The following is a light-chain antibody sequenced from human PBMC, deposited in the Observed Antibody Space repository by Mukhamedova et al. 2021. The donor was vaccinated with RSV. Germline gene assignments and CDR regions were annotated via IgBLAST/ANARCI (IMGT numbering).Light chain of an antibody. V-gene: IGKV1-5*03. CDR2: EAS. Sequence: WYQRRVHGKAPKLLIFEASNLESGVPSRFSGSGSGTEFTLTISSLQPDDFASYYCQQYSPYSWRFGQGTKVEIK. CDR3: QQYSPYSWR. J-gene: IGKJ1*01.